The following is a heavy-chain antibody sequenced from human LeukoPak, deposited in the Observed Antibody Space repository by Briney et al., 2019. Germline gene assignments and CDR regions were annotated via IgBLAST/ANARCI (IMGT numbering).Heavy chain of an antibody. CDR1: GRSISSHC. D-gene: IGHD3-22*01. J-gene: IGHJ3*02. CDR2: ISYRGST. CDR3: AKFYYYDTSGYSAFDI. Sequence: SQTLSLTCTVAGRSISSHCCSWIRQPPGNGLEWIASISYRGSTNYNPDVKSRVTISVDTSKNQFSQKLSYVTAADTAVDYCAKFYYYDTSGYSAFDIWGQPTMVTVSS. V-gene: IGHV4-59*11.